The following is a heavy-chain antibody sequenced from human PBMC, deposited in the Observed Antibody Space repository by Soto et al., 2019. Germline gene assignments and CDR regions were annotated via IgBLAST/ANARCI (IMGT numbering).Heavy chain of an antibody. J-gene: IGHJ3*01. CDR1: GFTISGKKY. Sequence: DVQLVESGGRLIQPGESLRLSCAAFGFTISGKKYVAWVRQAPGKGLEWVSALYDIDGSFYADSVKGRFTTSSDSSKTTVYLQMNDLRPDDTAVYYCATWHEREHAYDVWGRGTTVTVSS. CDR3: ATWHEREHAYDV. V-gene: IGHV3-53*01. D-gene: IGHD1-1*01. CDR2: LYDIDGS.